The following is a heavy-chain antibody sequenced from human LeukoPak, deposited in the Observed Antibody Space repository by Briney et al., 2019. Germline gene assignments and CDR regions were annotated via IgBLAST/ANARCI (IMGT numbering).Heavy chain of an antibody. Sequence: GGSLRLSCAASGFTVSSNYMSWVRQAPGKGLEWVSVIYSGGSTYYADSVKGRFTISRDNSKNTLNLQMSSLRVEDTAVYYCARGPETAMVPRYWGQGTLVTVSS. J-gene: IGHJ4*02. V-gene: IGHV3-53*01. CDR2: IYSGGST. D-gene: IGHD5-18*01. CDR1: GFTVSSNY. CDR3: ARGPETAMVPRY.